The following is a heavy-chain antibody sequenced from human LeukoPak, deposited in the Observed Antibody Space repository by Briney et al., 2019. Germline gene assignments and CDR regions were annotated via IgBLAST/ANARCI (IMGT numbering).Heavy chain of an antibody. J-gene: IGHJ4*02. CDR2: INPSGST. CDR1: GGSFSGYY. CDR3: RDIDRNSGWGYFDY. V-gene: IGHV4-34*03. Sequence: PSETLSLTCAVFGGSFSGYYWNRIRQPPGKGLEWIGKINPSGSTNYNPSLKSRVTISVGTSNNQFSLKLSSVRGSDDTAYYYSRDIDRNSGWGYFDYWGQGTLVTVSS. D-gene: IGHD6-25*01.